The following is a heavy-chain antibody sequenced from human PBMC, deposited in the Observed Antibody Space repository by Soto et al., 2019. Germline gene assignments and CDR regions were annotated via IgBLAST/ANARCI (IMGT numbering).Heavy chain of an antibody. J-gene: IGHJ5*02. CDR1: GGTFSSYA. Sequence: QVQLVQSGAEVKKPGSSVKVSCKASGGTFSSYAISWVRQAPGQGLEWMGGIIPIFGTANYAQKFQGRVTSTADESTSTAYMGLSSLRSEDTAVYYCARVPSYGGWFDPWGQGTLVTVSS. D-gene: IGHD4-17*01. V-gene: IGHV1-69*12. CDR3: ARVPSYGGWFDP. CDR2: IIPIFGTA.